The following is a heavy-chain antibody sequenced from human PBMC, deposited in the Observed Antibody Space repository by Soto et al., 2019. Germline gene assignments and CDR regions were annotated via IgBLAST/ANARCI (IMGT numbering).Heavy chain of an antibody. CDR3: ANGGEVGGVLGDL. Sequence: QVQLVESGGGVVQPGTSLRLACEASGFAFNKFGMHWVRQAPGKGLEWVAFISYDGSYQYYADSVQGRLTITRDNSMNTPNMQLNSLRRQDMAVYHCANGGEVGGVLGDLSGQGTLVTVSS. V-gene: IGHV3-30*18. CDR1: GFAFNKFG. J-gene: IGHJ5*02. CDR2: ISYDGSYQ. D-gene: IGHD1-26*01.